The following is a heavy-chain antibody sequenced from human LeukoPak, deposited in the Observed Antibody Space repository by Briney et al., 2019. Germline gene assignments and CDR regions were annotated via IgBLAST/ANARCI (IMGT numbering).Heavy chain of an antibody. CDR2: INHSGST. CDR3: ARTELVVSNYFDY. CDR1: GGSFSGYY. D-gene: IGHD2-8*02. J-gene: IGHJ4*02. V-gene: IGHV4-34*01. Sequence: PSETLSLTCAVYGGSFSGYYWSWIRQPPGKGLEWIGEINHSGSTNYNPSLKSRVTISVDTSKNQFSLKPSSVTAADTAVYYCARTELVVSNYFDYWGQGTLVTVSS.